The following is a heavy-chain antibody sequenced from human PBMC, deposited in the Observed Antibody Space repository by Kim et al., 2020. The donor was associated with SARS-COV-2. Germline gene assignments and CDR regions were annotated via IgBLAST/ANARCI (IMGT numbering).Heavy chain of an antibody. V-gene: IGHV4-39*02. CDR1: GGSISSSSYY. CDR2: IYYSGST. J-gene: IGHJ4*02. Sequence: SETLSLTCTVSGGSISSSSYYWGWIRQPPGKGLEWIGSIYYSGSTYYNPSLKSRVTISVDTSKNQFSLKLSSVTAADTAVYYCAREHSSGWYFGYWGQGTLVTVSS. D-gene: IGHD6-19*01. CDR3: AREHSSGWYFGY.